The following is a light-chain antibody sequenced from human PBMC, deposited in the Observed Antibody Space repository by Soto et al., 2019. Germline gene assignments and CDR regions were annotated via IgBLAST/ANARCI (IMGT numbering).Light chain of an antibody. J-gene: IGKJ4*01. CDR2: DAS. CDR3: QQYDNLPLT. V-gene: IGKV1-33*01. Sequence: DIQMTQSPSSLSASVGDRVTITCQASQDINIYLNWYQQKPGQAPQLLIYDASNLETGVPSRFSGSGYGTDFTSTISSLQPEDLATYYCQQYDNLPLTFGGGTKVDIK. CDR1: QDINIY.